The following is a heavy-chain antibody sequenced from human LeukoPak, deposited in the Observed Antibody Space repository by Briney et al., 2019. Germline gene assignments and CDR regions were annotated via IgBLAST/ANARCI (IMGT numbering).Heavy chain of an antibody. Sequence: GGSLRLSCAASGFTFSSYAMSWVRQAPGKGLEWVSAISGSGGSTYYADSVKGRFTISRDNSKNTLYLQMNSLRAEDTAVYYCAKESRYDYVWGSYIYFDYWGQGTLVTVSS. CDR3: AKESRYDYVWGSYIYFDY. CDR1: GFTFSSYA. J-gene: IGHJ4*02. CDR2: ISGSGGST. V-gene: IGHV3-23*01. D-gene: IGHD3-16*01.